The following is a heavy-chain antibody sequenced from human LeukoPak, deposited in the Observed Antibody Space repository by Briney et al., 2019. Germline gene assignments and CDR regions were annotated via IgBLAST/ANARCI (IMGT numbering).Heavy chain of an antibody. D-gene: IGHD3-22*01. CDR1: GYTFTGYY. CDR2: INPNSGDT. J-gene: IGHJ3*02. Sequence: GASVKVSCKASGYTFTGYYMHWVRQAPGQGLEWMGWINPNSGDTNYAQKFQGRVTMTRDTSISTVYMELSRLTSDDTAVYYCARELPHYYDSSDYYFDAFDIWGQGTMVTVSS. CDR3: ARELPHYYDSSDYYFDAFDI. V-gene: IGHV1-2*02.